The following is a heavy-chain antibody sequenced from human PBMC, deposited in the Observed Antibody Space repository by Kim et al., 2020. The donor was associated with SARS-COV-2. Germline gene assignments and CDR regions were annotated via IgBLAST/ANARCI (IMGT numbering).Heavy chain of an antibody. D-gene: IGHD2-2*01. Sequence: GGSLRLSCAASGFTFSSYAMSWVRQAPRKGLEWVSTINYSGAGAYYADSVKGRFTISRDNYKNTLYLQMNSLGAEDTAVYYCANRGYCSSTSCFSFDYWG. CDR2: INYSGAGA. J-gene: IGHJ4*01. CDR3: ANRGYCSSTSCFSFDY. CDR1: GFTFSSYA. V-gene: IGHV3-23*01.